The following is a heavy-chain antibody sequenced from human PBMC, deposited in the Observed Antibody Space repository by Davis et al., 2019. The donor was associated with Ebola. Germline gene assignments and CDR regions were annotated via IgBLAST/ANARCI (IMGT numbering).Heavy chain of an antibody. CDR2: INHSGST. Sequence: MPSETLSLTCAVYGGSFSGYYWSWIRQPPGKGLEWIGEINHSGSTNYNPSLKSRVTISVDTSKNQFSLKLSSVTAADTAVHYCARGSCSGGSCYSRYYYYYGMDVWGQGTTVTVSS. CDR3: ARGSCSGGSCYSRYYYYYGMDV. D-gene: IGHD2-15*01. J-gene: IGHJ6*02. CDR1: GGSFSGYY. V-gene: IGHV4-34*01.